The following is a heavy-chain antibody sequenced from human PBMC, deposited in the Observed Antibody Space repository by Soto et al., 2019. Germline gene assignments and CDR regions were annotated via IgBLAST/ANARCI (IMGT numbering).Heavy chain of an antibody. CDR2: IYYSGTT. Sequence: QVQLQESGPGLVKPSQTLSLTCTVSGGSISSGGYYWNWIRQHPGKGLEWIGYIYYSGTTYYNPSHKSRVTISVDTSKNQFSLKLSSVTAADTAVYYCAASCVGCGGFNYYGMDVWGQGTTVTVSS. V-gene: IGHV4-31*03. D-gene: IGHD2-21*01. J-gene: IGHJ6*02. CDR3: AASCVGCGGFNYYGMDV. CDR1: GGSISSGGYY.